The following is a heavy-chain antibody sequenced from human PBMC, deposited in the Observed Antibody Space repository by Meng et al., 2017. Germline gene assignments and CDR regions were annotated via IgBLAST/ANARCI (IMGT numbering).Heavy chain of an antibody. Sequence: QLQPGQSGAVGKNPGHSVKVSCKASEYTFTGDYMHWVRQAPGQVLEWMGRINPNSGGTNYAQKFQGRVTMTRDTSISTAYMELSRLRSDDTAVYYCARDPSYSSSWYGSNVDYFDYWGQGTLVTVSS. J-gene: IGHJ4*02. CDR2: INPNSGGT. D-gene: IGHD6-13*01. V-gene: IGHV1-2*06. CDR1: EYTFTGDY. CDR3: ARDPSYSSSWYGSNVDYFDY.